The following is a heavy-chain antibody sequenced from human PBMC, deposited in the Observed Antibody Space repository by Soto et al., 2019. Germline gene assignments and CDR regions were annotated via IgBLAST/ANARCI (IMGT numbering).Heavy chain of an antibody. D-gene: IGHD6-19*01. CDR1: GYTFTSYG. J-gene: IGHJ6*02. Sequence: ASVKVSCKASGYTFTSYGISWVRQAPGQGLEWMGWISAYNGNTNYAQKLQGRVTMTTDTSTSTAYMELRSLRSDDTAAYYCARDAPEGIAVAGNPDDYYYYYGMDVWGQGTTVTVSS. CDR2: ISAYNGNT. CDR3: ARDAPEGIAVAGNPDDYYYYYGMDV. V-gene: IGHV1-18*01.